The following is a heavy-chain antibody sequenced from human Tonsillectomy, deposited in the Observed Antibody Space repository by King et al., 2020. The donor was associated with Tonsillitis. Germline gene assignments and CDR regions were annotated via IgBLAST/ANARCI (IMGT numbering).Heavy chain of an antibody. CDR3: VKDMGYSYCPYFEY. V-gene: IGHV3-9*01. D-gene: IGHD5-18*01. J-gene: IGHJ4*02. CDR2: ISWNRGSI. Sequence: VQLVESGGGLVQPGRSLRLSCAASGFTFDDYAMHWVRQPPGKGLEWVSGISWNRGSIGYADSVKGRFTISRDNAKNSLYLQMNSLRAEDTALYYCVKDMGYSYCPYFEYWGQGTLVTVSS. CDR1: GFTFDDYA.